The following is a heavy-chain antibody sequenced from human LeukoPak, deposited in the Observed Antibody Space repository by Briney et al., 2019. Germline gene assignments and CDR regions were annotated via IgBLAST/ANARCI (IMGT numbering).Heavy chain of an antibody. CDR2: IYSTGST. Sequence: SETLSLTCTVSGGSISSYYWSWIRQSAGKGLEWIGRIYSTGSTNYSPSLKSRVTMSVDTSKNQFSLKLRSVTAADTAVYYCAREEWACSGGSCYGFDFWGQGTLVTVSS. D-gene: IGHD2-15*01. V-gene: IGHV4-4*07. CDR3: AREEWACSGGSCYGFDF. J-gene: IGHJ4*02. CDR1: GGSISSYY.